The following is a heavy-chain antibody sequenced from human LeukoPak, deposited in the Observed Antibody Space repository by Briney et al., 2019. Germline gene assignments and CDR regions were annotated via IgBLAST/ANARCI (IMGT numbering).Heavy chain of an antibody. CDR1: GGSISSSSYY. CDR2: IYYSGST. J-gene: IGHJ4*02. CDR3: AGRDCGADCYYGS. V-gene: IGHV4-39*01. D-gene: IGHD2-21*02. Sequence: PSETLSLTCTVSGGSISSSSYYWGWIRQPPGKGLEWIGSIYYSGSTYYNPSLKSRVTISVGTSKTQFSLKLSSVTAADTAVYYCAGRDCGADCYYGSWGQGILVTVSS.